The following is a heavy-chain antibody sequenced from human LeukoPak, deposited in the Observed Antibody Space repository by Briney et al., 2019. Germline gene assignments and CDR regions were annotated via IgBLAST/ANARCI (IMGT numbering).Heavy chain of an antibody. V-gene: IGHV4-59*12. J-gene: IGHJ3*02. CDR1: GDSINSYY. D-gene: IGHD3-16*02. CDR3: ARVLRLGELSLQDAFDI. Sequence: SETLSLTCTVSGDSINSYYWSWIRQPPGKGLEWIGYIFYTGDTNYNPSLKSRVTISVDTSKNQFSLKLSSVTAADTAVYYCARVLRLGELSLQDAFDIWGQGTMVTVSS. CDR2: IFYTGDT.